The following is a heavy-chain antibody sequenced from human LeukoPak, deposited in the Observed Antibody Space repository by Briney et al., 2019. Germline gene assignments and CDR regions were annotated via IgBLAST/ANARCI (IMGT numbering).Heavy chain of an antibody. CDR3: ARGHRWLQFPYFDY. CDR1: GFTFSSYA. J-gene: IGHJ4*02. V-gene: IGHV3-64*01. CDR2: ISSNGGST. D-gene: IGHD5-24*01. Sequence: GGSLRLSCAASGFTFSSYAMHWVRQAPGKGLEYVSAISSNGGSTYYANSVKGRFTISRDNSKNTLYLQMGSLRAEDMAVYYCARGHRWLQFPYFDYWGQGTLVTVSS.